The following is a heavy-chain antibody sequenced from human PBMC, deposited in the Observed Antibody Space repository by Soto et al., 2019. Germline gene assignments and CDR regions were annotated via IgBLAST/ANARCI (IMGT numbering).Heavy chain of an antibody. CDR2: IYPGDSYT. CDR1: GYTFIDYW. D-gene: IGHD4-4*01. Sequence: PGESLRISCEGSGYTFIDYWIGWVRQLPGKGLEWMGIIYPGDSYTRYIASFQGHVTITVEKSTSTAYLQWNTLKASDPAMYYCGRHISNFRDSYCAKKVWGEGTTVNDSS. J-gene: IGHJ6*04. CDR3: GRHISNFRDSYCAKKV. V-gene: IGHV5-51*01.